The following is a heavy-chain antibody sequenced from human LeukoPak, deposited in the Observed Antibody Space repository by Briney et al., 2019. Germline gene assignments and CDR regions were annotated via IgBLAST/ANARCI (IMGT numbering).Heavy chain of an antibody. V-gene: IGHV4-34*01. D-gene: IGHD5-18*01. CDR2: INHSGST. Sequence: PSETLSLTCAVYGGSFSGYYWSWIRQPPGKGLEWIGEINHSGSTNYNPSLKSRVTISVDTSKNRFSLKLSSVTAADTAVYYCARVPPRGYSYGSGAFDIWGQGTMVTVSS. J-gene: IGHJ3*02. CDR1: GGSFSGYY. CDR3: ARVPPRGYSYGSGAFDI.